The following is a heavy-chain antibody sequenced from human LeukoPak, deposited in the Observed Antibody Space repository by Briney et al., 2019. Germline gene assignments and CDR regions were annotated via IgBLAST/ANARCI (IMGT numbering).Heavy chain of an antibody. CDR3: SRGSDTYKSGVD. Sequence: SETLSLTCVVYGGSFSGYYWSWIRQPLGKGLEWIGEIHPSGSTNYNPSLKSRVTISVDTSKNQFSLKLSSVTAADTAVYFCSRGSDTYKSGVDWGQGTLVTVSS. J-gene: IGHJ4*02. CDR2: IHPSGST. V-gene: IGHV4-34*01. CDR1: GGSFSGYY. D-gene: IGHD1-26*01.